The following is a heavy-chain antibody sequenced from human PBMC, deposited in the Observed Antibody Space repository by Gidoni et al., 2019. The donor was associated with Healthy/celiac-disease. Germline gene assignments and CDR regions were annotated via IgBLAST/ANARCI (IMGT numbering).Heavy chain of an antibody. CDR2: INPNSSGT. CDR3: AREAATVTQGPIDI. J-gene: IGHJ3*02. V-gene: IGHV1-2*02. Sequence: VQLVHPGAEEKKPGASVKVSCTASGYIFSGYYMHWVRQAPGQGLEWMGWINPNSSGTNYAQKFQGRVTMTRDTSNSTAYMELSRMRSDDTAVYYCAREAATVTQGPIDIWGQGTMVTVSS. CDR1: GYIFSGYY. D-gene: IGHD4-17*01.